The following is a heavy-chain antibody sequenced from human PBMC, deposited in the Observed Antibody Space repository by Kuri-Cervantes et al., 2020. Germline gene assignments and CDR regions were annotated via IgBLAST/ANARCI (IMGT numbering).Heavy chain of an antibody. Sequence: LSLTCTVSGGSISSGGYYRSWIRQAPGKGLEWVAVIWYDGSNKYYADSVKGRFTISRDNSKNTLYLQMNSLRAEDTAVYYCARDSGFGIFGVVTYYFDYWGQGTLVTVSS. V-gene: IGHV3-33*08. J-gene: IGHJ4*02. CDR3: ARDSGFGIFGVVTYYFDY. D-gene: IGHD3-3*01. CDR2: IWYDGSNK. CDR1: GGSISSGGYY.